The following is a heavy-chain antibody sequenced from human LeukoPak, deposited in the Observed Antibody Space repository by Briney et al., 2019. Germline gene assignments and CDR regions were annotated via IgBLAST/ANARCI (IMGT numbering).Heavy chain of an antibody. CDR2: LYTNDNT. CDR1: GGSISSGRYY. CDR3: ARGVVTDEYYIDV. Sequence: SQTLSLTCSVSGGSISSGRYYWTWIRQPAGKGLEWIGRLYTNDNTNYDPSLESRVSISVDTSKSHFYLQLTSVTAADTAVYFCARGVVTDEYYIDVWDKGITVIVSS. V-gene: IGHV4-61*02. D-gene: IGHD2-21*02. J-gene: IGHJ6*03.